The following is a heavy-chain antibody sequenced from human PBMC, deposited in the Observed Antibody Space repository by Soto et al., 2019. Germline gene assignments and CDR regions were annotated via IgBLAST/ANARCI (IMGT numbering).Heavy chain of an antibody. CDR1: GGSISNYY. CDR2: IYYSGST. CDR3: ARLWSWSVYY. Sequence: SETLSLTRTSTGGSISNYYWTWIRQPPGKGLEWIGYIYYSGSTNYNPSLKSRVTISVDTSKNQFSLKLSSVTAADTAVYYCARLWSWSVYYLGQGTLVTVS. D-gene: IGHD3-3*01. J-gene: IGHJ4*02. V-gene: IGHV4-59*08.